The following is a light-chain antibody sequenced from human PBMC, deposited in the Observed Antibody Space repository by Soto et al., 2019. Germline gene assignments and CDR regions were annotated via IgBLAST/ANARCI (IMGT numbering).Light chain of an antibody. CDR1: QDIGSV. Sequence: IPLTQSVASVSASPGDTVTITCRASQDIGSVLAWYQQKPGTAPKVLISGASNLHGGVPSRFSGSGSRTDFTLTITHLQSEDFATYYCQHYLNYPITFGQRTRLAIK. CDR3: QHYLNYPIT. V-gene: IGKV1-8*01. J-gene: IGKJ5*01. CDR2: GAS.